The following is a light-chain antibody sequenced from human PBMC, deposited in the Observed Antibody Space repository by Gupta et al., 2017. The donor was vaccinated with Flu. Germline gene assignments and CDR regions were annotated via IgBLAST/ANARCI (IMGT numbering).Light chain of an antibody. J-gene: IGLJ2*01. CDR3: SSYATSSTVVL. Sequence: QSALTQPASVSGSPGQSITISCSGIRSDVGDSNYVAWYQQHPGEAPKLLIYDVNNRPSGISNRFSGSKSGNTASLTISGLQPEDEADYYCSSYATSSTVVLLGGGTQLTVL. V-gene: IGLV2-14*03. CDR1: RSDVGDSNY. CDR2: DVN.